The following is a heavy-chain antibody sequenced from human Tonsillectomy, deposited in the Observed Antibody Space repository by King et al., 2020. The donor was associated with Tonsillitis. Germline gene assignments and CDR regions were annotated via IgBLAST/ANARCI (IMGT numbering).Heavy chain of an antibody. Sequence: QCQLVQSGAEVKKPGASVKVSCKVSGYTLIELSMHWVRQAPGKGLEWMGGFDPEHGKIIYAQKFQGRVTMTEDTSTDTAYMELSSLRSEDTAVYYCATPRFLGSSWFDYWGQGTLVTVSS. J-gene: IGHJ4*02. V-gene: IGHV1-24*01. CDR1: GYTLIELS. CDR3: ATPRFLGSSWFDY. D-gene: IGHD6-13*01. CDR2: FDPEHGKI.